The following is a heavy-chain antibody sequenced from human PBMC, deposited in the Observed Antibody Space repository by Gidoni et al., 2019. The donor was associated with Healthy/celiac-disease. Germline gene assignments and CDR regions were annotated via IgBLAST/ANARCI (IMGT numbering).Heavy chain of an antibody. V-gene: IGHV3-33*01. Sequence: QVQLVESGGGVVQPGRSLRLSFAASGFPFSSYGMHWVRQASGKGLEWVAVIWYDGSNKYYADAVKGRFTISRDNSKNTLYLQMNSLRAEDTAVYYCARGMEVVTAIPWFADAFDIWGQGTMVTVSS. CDR2: IWYDGSNK. CDR1: GFPFSSYG. J-gene: IGHJ3*02. CDR3: ARGMEVVTAIPWFADAFDI. D-gene: IGHD2-21*02.